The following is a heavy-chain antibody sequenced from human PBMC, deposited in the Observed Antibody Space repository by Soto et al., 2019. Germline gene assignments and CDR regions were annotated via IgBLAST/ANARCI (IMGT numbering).Heavy chain of an antibody. CDR1: GYNFNVYW. Sequence: PGESLKISCKGSGYNFNVYWIAWVRHMPGQGLEWMGITHPGDSDTRYSPSFQGQVTISVDKSINTAYLQWSSLKASDTAMYYCARQDGLGIYYFDYWGRGTLVTVSS. D-gene: IGHD3-10*01. J-gene: IGHJ4*01. CDR3: ARQDGLGIYYFDY. CDR2: THPGDSDT. V-gene: IGHV5-51*01.